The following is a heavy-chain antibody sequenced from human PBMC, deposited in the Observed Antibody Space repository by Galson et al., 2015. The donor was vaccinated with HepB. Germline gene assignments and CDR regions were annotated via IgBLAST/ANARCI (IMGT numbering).Heavy chain of an antibody. Sequence: SVKVSCKASGYTFTNYYMHWVRQAPGQGLEWMGIINPSSGSTTYAQRFQGRVTMTRDTSTSTVSMELSSLRSEDTAVYYCAREAEQLWLRLGAYFDYWAREPWSPSPQ. J-gene: IGHJ4*02. CDR1: GYTFTNYY. V-gene: IGHV1-46*01. CDR3: AREAEQLWLRLGAYFDY. CDR2: INPSSGST. D-gene: IGHD3-16*01.